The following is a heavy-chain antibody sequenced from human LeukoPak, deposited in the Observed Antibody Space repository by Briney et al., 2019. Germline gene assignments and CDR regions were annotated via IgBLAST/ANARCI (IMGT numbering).Heavy chain of an antibody. Sequence: PSETPSLTCAVYGGSFSGYYWSWIRQPPGKGLEWIGEINHSGSTNYNPSLKSRVTISVDTSKNQFSLKLSSVTAADTAVYYCARESRLGELSANFDYWGQGTLVTVSS. V-gene: IGHV4-34*01. CDR1: GGSFSGYY. J-gene: IGHJ4*02. D-gene: IGHD3-16*02. CDR2: INHSGST. CDR3: ARESRLGELSANFDY.